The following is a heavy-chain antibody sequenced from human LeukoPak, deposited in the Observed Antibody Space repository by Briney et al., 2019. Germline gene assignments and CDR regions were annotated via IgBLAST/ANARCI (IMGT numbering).Heavy chain of an antibody. D-gene: IGHD2-8*02. CDR3: AREDTGGLDY. CDR2: IYYSGST. CDR1: GGSISSSSHY. Sequence: SETLSLTCSGSGGSISSSSHYWDWIRQPPGEGLEWIGSIYYSGSTYYNPSLKSRVTISVDTSKNQFSLKLISVTAADTAVYYCAREDTGGLDYWGQGILVTVSS. J-gene: IGHJ4*02. V-gene: IGHV4-39*07.